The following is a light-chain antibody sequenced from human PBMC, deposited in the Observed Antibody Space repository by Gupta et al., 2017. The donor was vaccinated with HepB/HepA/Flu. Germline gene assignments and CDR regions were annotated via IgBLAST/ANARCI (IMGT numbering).Light chain of an antibody. J-gene: IGKJ2*01. CDR1: QSILYSSNNKNY. V-gene: IGKV4-1*01. CDR2: WAS. CDR3: HQYYGPPYT. Sequence: DIVMTQSPVSLAVSLGERATINCRSSQSILYSSNNKNYLSWYQQKPGQPPKLLIYWASTREFGVPDRFSGSGSGTDFTLTISSLQAEDVAFYFCHQYYGPPYTFGQGTKLEIK.